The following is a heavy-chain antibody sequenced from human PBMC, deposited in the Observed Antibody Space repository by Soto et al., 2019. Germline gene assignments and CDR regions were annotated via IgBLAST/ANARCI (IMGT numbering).Heavy chain of an antibody. CDR3: ARESTNSKVRGYFDY. CDR2: IYYSGST. Sequence: QVQLQESGPGLVKPSQTLSLTCTVSGGSISSGDYYWSWIRQPPGKGLEWIGYIYYSGSTYYNPSLKSRVTISADMSRXQLSRKLSSVTAADTAVYYCARESTNSKVRGYFDYWGQGTLVTVSS. J-gene: IGHJ4*02. D-gene: IGHD3-10*01. V-gene: IGHV4-30-4*01. CDR1: GGSISSGDYY.